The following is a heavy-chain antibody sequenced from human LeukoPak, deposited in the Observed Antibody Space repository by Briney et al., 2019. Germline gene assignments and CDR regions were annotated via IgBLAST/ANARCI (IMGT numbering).Heavy chain of an antibody. V-gene: IGHV3-23*01. CDR1: GFTFSSSA. Sequence: GGSLRLSCAASGFTFSSSAMSWVRQAPGKGLEWVSAISGSGGSTYLADSVKGRFTISRDNSKNTLYLQMNRLRVEDTAVYYCAKDSGSGWYQYGMDVWGQGTTVTVSS. CDR2: ISGSGGST. J-gene: IGHJ6*02. D-gene: IGHD6-19*01. CDR3: AKDSGSGWYQYGMDV.